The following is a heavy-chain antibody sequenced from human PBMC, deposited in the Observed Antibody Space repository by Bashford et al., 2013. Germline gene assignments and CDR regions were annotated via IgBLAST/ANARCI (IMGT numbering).Heavy chain of an antibody. D-gene: IGHD4-11*01. CDR1: GYTFTNFG. J-gene: IGHJ6*02. V-gene: IGHV1-2*02. CDR2: INPNNGGT. Sequence: VASVKVSCKASGYTFTNFGFAWVRQAPGQGLEWMGWINPNNGGTNYAQKFQGRVTMTRDTSITTAYMGLSGLRHDDTAVYYCARVGYINYRSQDYYHYAMDVWGQGTTVTVSS. CDR3: ARVGYINYRSQDYYHYAMDV.